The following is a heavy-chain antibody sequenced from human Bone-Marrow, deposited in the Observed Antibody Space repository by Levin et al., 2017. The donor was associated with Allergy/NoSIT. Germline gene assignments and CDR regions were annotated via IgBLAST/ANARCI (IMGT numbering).Heavy chain of an antibody. J-gene: IGHJ4*02. CDR2: IWYDGSNK. Sequence: HPGGSLRLSCAASGFTFSSYGMHWVRQAPGKGLEWVAVIWYDGSNKYYADSVKGRFTISRDNSKNTLYLQMNSLRAEDTAVYYCAREGGQQLVLLDYWGQGTLVTVSS. CDR3: AREGGQQLVLLDY. V-gene: IGHV3-33*01. D-gene: IGHD6-13*01. CDR1: GFTFSSYG.